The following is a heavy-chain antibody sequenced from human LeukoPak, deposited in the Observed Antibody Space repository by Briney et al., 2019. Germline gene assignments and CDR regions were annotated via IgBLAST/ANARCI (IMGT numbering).Heavy chain of an antibody. CDR3: ARGGYGIDAFDI. CDR2: IYHSGST. Sequence: SETLSLTCAVSGGSISSGGYSWSWIRQPPGQGLEWIGYIYHSGSTYYNPSLKSRVTISVDRSKNQFSLKLSSVTAADTAVYYCARGGYGIDAFDIWGQGTMVTVSS. CDR1: GGSISSGGYS. D-gene: IGHD5-12*01. J-gene: IGHJ3*02. V-gene: IGHV4-30-2*01.